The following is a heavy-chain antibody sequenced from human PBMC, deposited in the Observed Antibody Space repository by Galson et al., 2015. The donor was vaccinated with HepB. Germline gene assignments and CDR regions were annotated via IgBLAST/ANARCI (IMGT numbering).Heavy chain of an antibody. CDR1: EFTFSNYR. Sequence: SLRLSCAASEFTFSNYRMNWVRQAPGKGLEWVSYIDTSSSTKYYADSVKGRFTISRDDAKNTLYLQMNSLRDEDTAVYFCARVGLHEWIHLYFGDYWGQGALVTVSS. CDR2: IDTSSSTK. D-gene: IGHD5-18*01. J-gene: IGHJ4*02. V-gene: IGHV3-48*02. CDR3: ARVGLHEWIHLYFGDY.